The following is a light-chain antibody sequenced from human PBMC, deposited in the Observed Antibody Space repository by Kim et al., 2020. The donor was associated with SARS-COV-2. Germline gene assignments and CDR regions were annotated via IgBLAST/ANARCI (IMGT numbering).Light chain of an antibody. V-gene: IGLV1-51*01. CDR3: ETWDSSLRAVV. Sequence: GQKVTISCSGSSSNIGNNYVSWYQQFPGTAPTLLIYDITKRPSGIPDRFSGSKSGTSATLDITGLQTGDEADYYCETWDSSLRAVVFGGGTQLTVL. CDR1: SSNIGNNY. CDR2: DIT. J-gene: IGLJ2*01.